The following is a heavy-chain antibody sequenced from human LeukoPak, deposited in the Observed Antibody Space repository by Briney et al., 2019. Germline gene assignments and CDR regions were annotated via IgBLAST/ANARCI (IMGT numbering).Heavy chain of an antibody. D-gene: IGHD5/OR15-5a*01. CDR3: ARSVGRVNPLRYYYYYMDV. V-gene: IGHV4-61*05. CDR1: GGSISSSSYY. CDR2: IYYSGST. Sequence: SETLSLTCTVSGGSISSSSYYWGWIRQPPGKGLEWIGYIYYSGSTNYNPSLKSRVTISVDTSKNQFSLKLSSVTAADTAVYYCARSVGRVNPLRYYYYYMDVWGKGTTVTISS. J-gene: IGHJ6*03.